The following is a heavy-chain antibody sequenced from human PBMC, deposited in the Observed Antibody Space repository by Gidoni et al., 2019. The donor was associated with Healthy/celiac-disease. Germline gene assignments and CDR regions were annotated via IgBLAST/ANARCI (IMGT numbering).Heavy chain of an antibody. J-gene: IGHJ5*02. V-gene: IGHV3-13*01. CDR2: IGTAGDT. CDR1: GFTFSSYD. D-gene: IGHD3-9*01. Sequence: EVQLVESGGGLVQPGGSLRLSCAASGFTFSSYDMHWVRQATGKGLEWVSAIGTAGDTYYPGSVKGRFTISRENAKNSLYLQMNSLRAGDTAVYYCARGGILTGYGPVGWFDPWGQGTLVTVSS. CDR3: ARGGILTGYGPVGWFDP.